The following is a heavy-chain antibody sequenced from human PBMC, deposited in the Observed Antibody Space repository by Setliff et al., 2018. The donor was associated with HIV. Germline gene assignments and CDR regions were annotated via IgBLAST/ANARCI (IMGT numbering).Heavy chain of an antibody. J-gene: IGHJ3*01. D-gene: IGHD2-8*01. CDR2: INPNSGGT. V-gene: IGHV1-2*06. Sequence: ASVKVSCKASGYTFSSYYMHWVRQAPGQGLEWMGRINPNSGGTNHAQKFQGRVTMTRDTSSSTAYMELSRLRSDDTAVYYCATKVYCTNGVCLDAFDLWGQGTMVTVS. CDR3: ATKVYCTNGVCLDAFDL. CDR1: GYTFSSYY.